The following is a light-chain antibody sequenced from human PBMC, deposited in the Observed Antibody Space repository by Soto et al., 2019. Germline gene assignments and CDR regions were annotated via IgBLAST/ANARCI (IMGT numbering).Light chain of an antibody. CDR1: RSANQY. CDR3: QQYNSWPPLT. Sequence: EVVMPPSPATLSVSPGERATLSCRAIRSANQYLAWYQQRPGQAPRLLIYDASTMAAGVAARFSGSGSGTDFTLTISSLQSEDVSVYYCQQYNSWPPLTFGGGTKVEI. J-gene: IGKJ4*01. V-gene: IGKV3-15*01. CDR2: DAS.